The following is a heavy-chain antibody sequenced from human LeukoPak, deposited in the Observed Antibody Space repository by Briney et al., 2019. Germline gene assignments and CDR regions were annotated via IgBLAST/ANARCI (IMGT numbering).Heavy chain of an antibody. V-gene: IGHV4-59*01. CDR3: ARYNGAQLTFDY. CDR1: GGSISSYY. Sequence: SETLSLTCTVSGGSISSYYWSRIRQPPGKGLEWIGYIYYSGSTNYNPSLKSRVTISADTSKNQFSLKLSSVTAADTAVYYCARYNGAQLTFDYWGQGTLVTVSS. CDR2: IYYSGST. D-gene: IGHD5-24*01. J-gene: IGHJ4*02.